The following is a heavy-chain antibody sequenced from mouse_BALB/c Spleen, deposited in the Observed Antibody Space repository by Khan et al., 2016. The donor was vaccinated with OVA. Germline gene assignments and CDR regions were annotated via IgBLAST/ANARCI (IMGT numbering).Heavy chain of an antibody. CDR3: ARGGGGDRFLY. CDR2: ISTYYGDV. CDR1: GYKFTDFT. J-gene: IGHJ3*01. Sequence: QVRLQQSGAELVRPGVSVKISCKGSGYKFTDFTMHWVKQSHAMSLEWIGVISTYYGDVNYNQKFKDKATMTVDKSSTTAYMALARLTSEDSAIFYCARGGGGDRFLYWGQGTLVTVSA. V-gene: IGHV1S137*01.